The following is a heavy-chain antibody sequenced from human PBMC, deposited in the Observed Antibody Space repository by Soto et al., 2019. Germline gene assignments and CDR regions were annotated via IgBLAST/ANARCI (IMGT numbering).Heavy chain of an antibody. Sequence: SVKVSCKASGGTFSSYAISWVRQAPGQGLEWMGGIIPIFGTANYAQKFQGRVTITADESTSTAYMELSSLRSEDTAVYYRACRVAATYGMAVWGQGTTVTVSS. D-gene: IGHD2-15*01. CDR1: GGTFSSYA. J-gene: IGHJ6*02. CDR3: ACRVAATYGMAV. V-gene: IGHV1-69*13. CDR2: IIPIFGTA.